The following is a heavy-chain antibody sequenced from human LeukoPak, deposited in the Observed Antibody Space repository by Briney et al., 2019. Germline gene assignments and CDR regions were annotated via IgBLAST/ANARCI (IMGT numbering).Heavy chain of an antibody. CDR3: ARFFYYDASLPPY. V-gene: IGHV4-39*01. CDR2: IYYSGRT. D-gene: IGHD3-16*01. J-gene: IGHJ4*02. CDR1: GGYISTSNYY. Sequence: SETLSLTYSVSGGYISTSNYYWGWIRQPPGKGLEWIGTIYYSGRTYYNPSLQSRVTISLDASQNQLSLQVRSVTVVDTAVYYCARFFYYDASLPPYWGQGTLVTVSS.